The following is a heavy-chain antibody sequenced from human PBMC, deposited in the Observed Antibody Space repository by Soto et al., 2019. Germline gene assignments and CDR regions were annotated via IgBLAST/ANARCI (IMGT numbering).Heavy chain of an antibody. CDR1: GGSFSGYY. CDR2: INHRST. V-gene: IGHV4-34*01. CDR3: ARDTITGLFDY. Sequence: SETLSLTCAVYGGSFSGYYWTWIRQPPGTGLEWIGEINHRSTNYNPSLKSRVTISVDTSKNQFSLKLTSVTAADTAVYYCARDTITGLFDYWGQVTLVTVS. J-gene: IGHJ4*02. D-gene: IGHD2-8*02.